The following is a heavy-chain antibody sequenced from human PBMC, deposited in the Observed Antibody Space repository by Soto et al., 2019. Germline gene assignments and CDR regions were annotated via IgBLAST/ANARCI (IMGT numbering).Heavy chain of an antibody. CDR2: TYYRSKWYN. Sequence: SQTLSLTCAISGDSVTSNIAAWNWIRQSPSRGLEWLGRTYYRSKWYNDYAVSVKGRISINPDTSKNLCSLQLNSVTPEDTAVYYCARDRKGGFVMDVWGQGTTVTVSS. CDR3: ARDRKGGFVMDV. V-gene: IGHV6-1*01. CDR1: GDSVTSNIAA. D-gene: IGHD3-16*01. J-gene: IGHJ6*02.